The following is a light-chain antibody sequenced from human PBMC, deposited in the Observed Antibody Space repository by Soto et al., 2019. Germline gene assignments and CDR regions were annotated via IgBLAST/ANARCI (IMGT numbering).Light chain of an antibody. V-gene: IGKV3-20*01. CDR2: GAS. J-gene: IGKJ2*01. CDR3: QQYGSSPYT. Sequence: EIVLTQSPGTLSLSPGERAALSCRASQSFSSNYLAWFQQKPGQAPGLLIYGASSRATGIPDMFSGSGSGTKFTLNISRLEHEDFEVNYCQQYGSSPYTFGQGTKLEIK. CDR1: QSFSSNY.